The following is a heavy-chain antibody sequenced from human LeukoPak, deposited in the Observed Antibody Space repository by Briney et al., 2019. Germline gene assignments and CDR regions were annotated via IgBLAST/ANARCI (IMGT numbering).Heavy chain of an antibody. V-gene: IGHV4-4*07. J-gene: IGHJ6*03. D-gene: IGHD2-2*01. Sequence: SATLSLTCTGSGGSISSYYWSWIRQPAGKGLEWIGRIYTSGSTNYNPSLKSRVTMSVDTSKNQFSLKLSSVTAADTAVYYCARSDHWYQLPQVDYYMDVWGKGTTVTV. CDR3: ARSDHWYQLPQVDYYMDV. CDR1: GGSISSYY. CDR2: IYTSGST.